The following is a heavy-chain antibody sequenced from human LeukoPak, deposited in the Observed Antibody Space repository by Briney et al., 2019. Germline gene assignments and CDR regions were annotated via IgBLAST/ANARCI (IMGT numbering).Heavy chain of an antibody. CDR3: ARQLGLLHYFDY. J-gene: IGHJ4*02. D-gene: IGHD1-1*01. V-gene: IGHV4-34*01. Sequence: SETLSLTCAVYGGSFSGYYWSWIRQPPGKGLEWIGEINHSGSTNYNPSLKSRVTISVDTSKNQFSLKLSSVTAADTAVYYCARQLGLLHYFDYWGQGTLVTVSS. CDR2: INHSGST. CDR1: GGSFSGYY.